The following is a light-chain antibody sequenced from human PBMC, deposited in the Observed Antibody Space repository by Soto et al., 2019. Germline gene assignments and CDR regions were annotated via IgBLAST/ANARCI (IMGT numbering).Light chain of an antibody. Sequence: VVLTQSPATLSVSPGESATLSCRASQSISRNLAWYHQKPGQSPRLLIYDASIRATDIPARYTGSGSGTEFTPTIDSLQSEDFALYYCQQYNNWPPFTFGPGTQVDI. J-gene: IGKJ3*01. CDR3: QQYNNWPPFT. V-gene: IGKV3-15*01. CDR2: DAS. CDR1: QSISRN.